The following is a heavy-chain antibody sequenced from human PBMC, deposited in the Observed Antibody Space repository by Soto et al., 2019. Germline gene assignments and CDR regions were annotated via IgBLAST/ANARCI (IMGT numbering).Heavy chain of an antibody. D-gene: IGHD1-1*01. Sequence: SETLSLTCTVSGGSISSGDYYWSWIRQPPGKGLEWIGYIYYSGSTYYNPSLKSRVTISVDTSKNQFSLKLGSVTAADTAVYYCARDIRSERDYYYYYGMDVWGQGTTVTVSS. CDR3: ARDIRSERDYYYYYGMDV. J-gene: IGHJ6*02. V-gene: IGHV4-30-4*01. CDR2: IYYSGST. CDR1: GGSISSGDYY.